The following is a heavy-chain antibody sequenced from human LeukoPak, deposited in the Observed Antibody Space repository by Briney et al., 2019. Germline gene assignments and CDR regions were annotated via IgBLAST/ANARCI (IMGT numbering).Heavy chain of an antibody. CDR1: GGSFSGYY. J-gene: IGHJ4*02. CDR3: ARRGSSGHYYRTYYFDY. V-gene: IGHV4-34*01. Sequence: SETLSLTCAVYGGSFSGYYWSWIRQPPGKGLEWIGEINHSGSTNYNPSLKSRVTISVDTSKNQFSLKLSSVTAADTAVYYCARRGSSGHYYRTYYFDYWGQGTLVTVSS. CDR2: INHSGST. D-gene: IGHD3-22*01.